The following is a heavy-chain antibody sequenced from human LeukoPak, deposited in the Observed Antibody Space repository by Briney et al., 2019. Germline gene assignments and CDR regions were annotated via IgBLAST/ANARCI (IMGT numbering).Heavy chain of an antibody. J-gene: IGHJ4*02. Sequence: PGGSLRLSCAASEFTFSSYAMSWVRQAPGKGLEWVSAISGSGGSTYYADSVKGRFTISRDNSKNTLYLQMNSLRVEDTAVYYCAKDQITMVRGVIRSAPFDYWGQGTLVTVSS. D-gene: IGHD3-10*01. CDR1: EFTFSSYA. CDR2: ISGSGGST. V-gene: IGHV3-23*01. CDR3: AKDQITMVRGVIRSAPFDY.